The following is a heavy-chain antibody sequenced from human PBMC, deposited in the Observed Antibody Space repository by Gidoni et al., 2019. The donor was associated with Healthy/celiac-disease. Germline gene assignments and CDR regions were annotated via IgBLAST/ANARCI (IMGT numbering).Heavy chain of an antibody. CDR2: IKQDGSEK. CDR1: GFTFSSYW. Sequence: EVQLVESGGDLVQPGGSLRLSCAASGFTFSSYWMSWVRQAPGKGLEWVANIKQDGSEKYYVDSVKGRLTISRDNAKNSLYLQMNSLRAEDTAVYYCAKLYSGYVFFEYWGQGTLVTVSS. CDR3: AKLYSGYVFFEY. V-gene: IGHV3-7*01. D-gene: IGHD5-12*01. J-gene: IGHJ4*02.